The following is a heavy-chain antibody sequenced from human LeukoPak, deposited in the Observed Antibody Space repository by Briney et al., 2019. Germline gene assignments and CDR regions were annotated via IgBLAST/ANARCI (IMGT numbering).Heavy chain of an antibody. CDR2: INPNSGVT. D-gene: IGHD2-21*02. V-gene: IGHV1-2*06. Sequence: APVKVSCKASGYTFSGYYIHWVRQAPGQGLEWMGRINPNSGVTSYAQKFQGRVTLTRDTSVSTAYMEVSRLRSDDTAVYYCARGQMVVTATLWYFDFWGQGTLVTVSS. J-gene: IGHJ4*02. CDR1: GYTFSGYY. CDR3: ARGQMVVTATLWYFDF.